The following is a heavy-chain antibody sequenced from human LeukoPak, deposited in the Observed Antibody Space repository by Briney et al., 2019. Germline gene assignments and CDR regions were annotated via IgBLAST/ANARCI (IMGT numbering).Heavy chain of an antibody. J-gene: IGHJ4*02. D-gene: IGHD3-22*01. CDR1: GGSISRYY. V-gene: IGHV4-59*01. CDR3: ARWGYFDNSGYFVVEY. Sequence: PSETLSLTCLVSGGSISRYYWTWIRQPPGERLEWIGWIHYSGNTAYNPSLESRVTMSVDTSKNHVSLRMTSVTAADTATYYCARWGYFDNSGYFVVEYWGQGALVTVSS. CDR2: IHYSGNT.